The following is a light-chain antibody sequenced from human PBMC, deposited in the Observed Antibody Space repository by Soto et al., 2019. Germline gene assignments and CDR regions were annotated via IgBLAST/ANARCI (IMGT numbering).Light chain of an antibody. V-gene: IGKV3-20*01. CDR3: QHYSSSPPEFT. CDR1: QSVSSSY. J-gene: IGKJ3*01. Sequence: EIVLTQSPATLSLSPGERATLSCRASQSVSSSYLAWYQQRPGQAPRLLIFGAHYRATGIPDRFSGSGSGTDFTLTISRLEPEDFAVYYCQHYSSSPPEFTFGPGTKVDSK. CDR2: GAH.